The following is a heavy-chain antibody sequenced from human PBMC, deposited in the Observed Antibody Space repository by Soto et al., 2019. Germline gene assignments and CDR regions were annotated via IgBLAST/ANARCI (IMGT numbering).Heavy chain of an antibody. V-gene: IGHV1-46*01. D-gene: IGHD5-18*01. CDR1: GYTFTSYY. J-gene: IGHJ6*02. CDR3: ARGGRIVDTGIGYYYCHAMDV. CDR2: FNPTGDTA. Sequence: GASVKVSCKASGYTFTSYYIHWVRQAPGQGLEWMGIFNPTGDTASYAQKLQGRVTMTRDTSTGTAYMELGSLRSEDTAVYYCARGGRIVDTGIGYYYCHAMDVWGQGTTVTVSS.